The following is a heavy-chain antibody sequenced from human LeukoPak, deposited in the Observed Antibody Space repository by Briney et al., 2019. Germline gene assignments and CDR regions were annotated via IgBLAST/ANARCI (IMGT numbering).Heavy chain of an antibody. CDR2: ISSSGDGT. J-gene: IGHJ5*02. V-gene: IGHV3-23*01. CDR1: GFTFSNYA. D-gene: IGHD3-10*01. CDR3: AKDLRVLTPMRDWFDP. Sequence: GGSLRLSCVGSGFTFSNYAMTWVRQGPGKGLEWVSTISSSGDGTFYADSVKGRFTVSRDNSKNTLYLQMNSLRAEDTAVYYCAKDLRVLTPMRDWFDPWGQGTLVTVSS.